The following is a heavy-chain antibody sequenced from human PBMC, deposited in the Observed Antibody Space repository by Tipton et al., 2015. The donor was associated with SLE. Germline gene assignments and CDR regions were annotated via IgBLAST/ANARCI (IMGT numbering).Heavy chain of an antibody. D-gene: IGHD3-22*01. V-gene: IGHV3-15*01. CDR1: GFTFINAW. J-gene: IGHJ3*02. Sequence: AVSGFTFINAWMSWVRQAPGKGLEWVGRIKGKIDGGTTDYAAPVKGRFSISRDDSKNTLYLQMNSLKTEDTAVYYCARGSDRSGYFGAFDIWAQGTMVTVSS. CDR3: ARGSDRSGYFGAFDI. CDR2: IKGKIDGGTT.